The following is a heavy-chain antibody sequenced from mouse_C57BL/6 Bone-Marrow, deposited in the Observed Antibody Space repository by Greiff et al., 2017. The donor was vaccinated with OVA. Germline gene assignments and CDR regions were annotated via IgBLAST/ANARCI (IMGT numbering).Heavy chain of an antibody. Sequence: QVQLQQPGAELVKPGASVKMSCKASGYTFTSYWITWVKQRPGQGLEWIGDIYPGSGSTNYNEKFKSKATLTVDTSSSTAYMQLSSLTSEDSAVYYCAKSNYYGLYWYFDVWGTGTTVTVSS. V-gene: IGHV1-55*01. CDR3: AKSNYYGLYWYFDV. CDR2: IYPGSGST. J-gene: IGHJ1*03. CDR1: GYTFTSYW. D-gene: IGHD1-1*01.